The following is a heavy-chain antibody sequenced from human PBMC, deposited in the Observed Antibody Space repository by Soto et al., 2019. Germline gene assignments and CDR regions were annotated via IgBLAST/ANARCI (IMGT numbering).Heavy chain of an antibody. D-gene: IGHD2-21*02. CDR1: GYTFTSYG. Sequence: QVQLVQSGAEVKKPGASVKVSCKASGYTFTSYGISWVRQAPGQGLEWMGWISAYNGNTNYAQKLQGRVTMTTDTSTSTAYRELRSLRSDDTAVYYCARALLGVVVVTAIHDYWGQGTLVTVSS. CDR2: ISAYNGNT. V-gene: IGHV1-18*01. CDR3: ARALLGVVVVTAIHDY. J-gene: IGHJ4*02.